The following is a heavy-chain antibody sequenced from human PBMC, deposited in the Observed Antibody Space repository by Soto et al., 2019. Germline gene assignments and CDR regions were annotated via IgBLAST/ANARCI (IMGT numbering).Heavy chain of an antibody. CDR2: IVPMFGSF. Sequence: QVQLVQSGTEVKKPGSSVKVSCKASEDSFSSYPVSWVRQARGQGLEWMGGIVPMFGSFKYAQKFQERVSISADKTTTTVYLELSTLRTEDTDVYFCASINNGQWYHNAIDFWGQGTTVIVSS. CDR1: EDSFSSYP. CDR3: ASINNGQWYHNAIDF. J-gene: IGHJ6*02. V-gene: IGHV1-69*06. D-gene: IGHD2-2*01.